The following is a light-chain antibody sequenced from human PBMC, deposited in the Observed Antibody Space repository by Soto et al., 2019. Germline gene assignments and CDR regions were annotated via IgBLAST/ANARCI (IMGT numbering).Light chain of an antibody. CDR1: QSVSRY. CDR3: QQRSNWPLT. V-gene: IGKV3-11*01. Sequence: EIVLTQSPATLSLSPGERATLSCRASQSVSRYLAWYQQKPGQAPRLLIYDASNRATGIPARFSGSGSGTDFTLTSSSLEPEDFAVYYWQQRSNWPLTFGGGTKVEIK. J-gene: IGKJ4*01. CDR2: DAS.